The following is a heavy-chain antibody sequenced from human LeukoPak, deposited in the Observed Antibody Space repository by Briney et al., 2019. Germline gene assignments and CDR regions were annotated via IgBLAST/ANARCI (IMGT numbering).Heavy chain of an antibody. CDR2: ISGSDSST. D-gene: IGHD4-23*01. CDR1: GFTFSRFT. CDR3: AKGGGWLYYFDY. V-gene: IGHV3-23*01. J-gene: IGHJ4*02. Sequence: GGSLRLSCAASGFTFSRFTINWVRQAPGKGLEWVSGISGSDSSTYYADSVKGRFTISRDNSKNTLYLQMNSLRAEDTAVYYCAKGGGWLYYFDYWGPGTLVTVSS.